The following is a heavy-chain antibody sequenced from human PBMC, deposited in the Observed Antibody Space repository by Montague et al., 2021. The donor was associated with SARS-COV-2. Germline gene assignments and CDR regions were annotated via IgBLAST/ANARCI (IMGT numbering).Heavy chain of an antibody. CDR2: IHYSGIT. CDR3: ARHLAISGPAAVSDY. D-gene: IGHD2-2*01. Sequence: SDTLSLTCTVSGDSISSGYFYWGWIRQPPGKGLEWVGTIHYSGITYYNPSLKSRVTISVDMSRNQFSLKLSSVTAADTAIYYCARHLAISGPAAVSDYWGQGTLVTVSS. J-gene: IGHJ4*02. V-gene: IGHV4-39*01. CDR1: GDSISSGYFY.